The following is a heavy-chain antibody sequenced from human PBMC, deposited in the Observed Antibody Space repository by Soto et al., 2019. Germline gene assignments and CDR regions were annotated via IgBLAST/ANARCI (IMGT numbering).Heavy chain of an antibody. Sequence: EVQLLESGGGLVQPGGSLRLSCAASGFTFSIHAMSWARQAPGKGLEWVSALSGSGGTTHYADSVKGRFTISRDNSKNMLYLQMNSLRAEDTAVYYCARGTQTSAWLNWFDPWGQGTLVTVS. D-gene: IGHD6-19*01. CDR3: ARGTQTSAWLNWFDP. V-gene: IGHV3-23*01. J-gene: IGHJ5*02. CDR1: GFTFSIHA. CDR2: LSGSGGTT.